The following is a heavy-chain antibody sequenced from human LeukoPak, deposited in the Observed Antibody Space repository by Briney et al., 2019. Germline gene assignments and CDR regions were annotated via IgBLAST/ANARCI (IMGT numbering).Heavy chain of an antibody. J-gene: IGHJ4*02. CDR2: IQQDGSEK. Sequence: GGSLRLSCAASGFTFSRSGMSWVRQAPGKGLEWVANIQQDGSEKYYVDSVKGRFAISRDNAKNSLYLQMNSLRAEDTAIYYCARDKGGNSDSWGQGTQATVSS. CDR3: ARDKGGNSDS. CDR1: GFTFSRSG. V-gene: IGHV3-7*01. D-gene: IGHD4-23*01.